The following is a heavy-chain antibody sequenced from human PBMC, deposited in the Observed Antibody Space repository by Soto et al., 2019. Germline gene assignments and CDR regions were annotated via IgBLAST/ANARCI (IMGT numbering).Heavy chain of an antibody. D-gene: IGHD6-19*01. CDR3: ARGDYSSGWSS. CDR2: ISAYNGNT. CDR1: GYTLTNFY. V-gene: IGHV1-18*04. J-gene: IGHJ3*01. Sequence: ASVKVSCKASGYTLTNFYIHWVRQAPGQGLEWMGWISAYNGNTNYAQKLQGRVTMTTDTSTSTAYMELRSLRSDDTAVYYCARGDYSSGWSSWGQGTMVTVSS.